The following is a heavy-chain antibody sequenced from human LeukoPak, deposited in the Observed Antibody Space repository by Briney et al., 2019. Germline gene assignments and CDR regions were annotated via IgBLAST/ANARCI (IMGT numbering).Heavy chain of an antibody. Sequence: SQTLSLTCTVSGGSISSGGYYWSWIRQHPGKGLEWIGYIYYSGSTYYNPSLKSRVTISVDTSKNQFSLKLSSVTAADTAVYYCARATRVFGVVIMGPNYYYGMDVWGQGTTVAVSS. CDR2: IYYSGST. CDR3: ARATRVFGVVIMGPNYYYGMDV. CDR1: GGSISSGGYY. D-gene: IGHD3-3*01. J-gene: IGHJ6*02. V-gene: IGHV4-31*03.